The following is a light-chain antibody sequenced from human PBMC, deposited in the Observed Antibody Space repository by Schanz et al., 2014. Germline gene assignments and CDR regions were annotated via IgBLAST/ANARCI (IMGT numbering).Light chain of an antibody. V-gene: IGLV1-44*01. CDR1: SSDIGSHT. CDR2: KNN. Sequence: QSVLTQPPSASGTPGQRVTISCSGGSSDIGSHTVNWYQHLPGMAPKLLIYKNNQRPSGVPDRFSGSKSGTSASLAISGLRSEDEADYYCSSYAGNKYVFGTGTKLTVL. CDR3: SSYAGNKYV. J-gene: IGLJ1*01.